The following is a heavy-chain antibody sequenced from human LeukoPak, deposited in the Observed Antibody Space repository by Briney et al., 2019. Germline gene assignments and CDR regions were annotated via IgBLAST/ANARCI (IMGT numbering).Heavy chain of an antibody. Sequence: KSGESLKISCKGSGYSFTSYWIGWVRQMPGKGLEWMGIIYPGDSDTRYSPSFQGQVTISADKSVSPAYLQWSSLKASDTAMYYCARPGNMYYYDSSGYYHDAFDIWGQGTMVTVSS. J-gene: IGHJ3*02. CDR1: GYSFTSYW. D-gene: IGHD3-22*01. CDR2: IYPGDSDT. V-gene: IGHV5-51*01. CDR3: ARPGNMYYYDSSGYYHDAFDI.